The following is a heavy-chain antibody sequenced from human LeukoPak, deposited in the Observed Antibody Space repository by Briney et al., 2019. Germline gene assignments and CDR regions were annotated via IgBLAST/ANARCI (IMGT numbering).Heavy chain of an antibody. D-gene: IGHD6-19*01. Sequence: GGSLRLSCAASGFTFSSYSMNWVRQAPGKGLEWVSSISSSSSYIYYADSVKGRFTISRDNAKNSLYLQMNSMRAEDTAVYYCARGIAVAGTRDAFDIWGQGTMVTVSS. CDR3: ARGIAVAGTRDAFDI. CDR1: GFTFSSYS. J-gene: IGHJ3*02. CDR2: ISSSSSYI. V-gene: IGHV3-21*01.